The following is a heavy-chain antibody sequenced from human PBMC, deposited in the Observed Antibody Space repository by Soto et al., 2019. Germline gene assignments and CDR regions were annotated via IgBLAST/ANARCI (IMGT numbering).Heavy chain of an antibody. CDR1: GFTFSSYS. Sequence: GGSLRLSCAASGFTFSSYSMNWVRQAPGKGLEWVSYISSSSSTIYYADSVKGRFTISRDNAKNSLYLQMNSLRDEDTAVYYCARAGRQELGDYFDYYYGMDVWGQGTTVTVSS. CDR3: ARAGRQELGDYFDYYYGMDV. D-gene: IGHD4-17*01. J-gene: IGHJ6*02. V-gene: IGHV3-48*02. CDR2: ISSSSSTI.